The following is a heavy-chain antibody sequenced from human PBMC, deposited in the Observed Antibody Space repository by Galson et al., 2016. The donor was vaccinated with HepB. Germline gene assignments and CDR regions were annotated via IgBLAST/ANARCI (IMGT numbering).Heavy chain of an antibody. J-gene: IGHJ2*01. D-gene: IGHD4-23*01. Sequence: TLSLTCAVSGGSMTNEGFSWSWIRQAPGKSLEWIGYIHYSGSTHDNESLRGRLSMSLDRPSNQFSLRLTSVTAADTAVYYCARVTVEGTTRGHWYFDLWGRGTPVVVSS. V-gene: IGHV4-30-2*01. CDR1: GGSMTNEGFS. CDR2: IHYSGST. CDR3: ARVTVEGTTRGHWYFDL.